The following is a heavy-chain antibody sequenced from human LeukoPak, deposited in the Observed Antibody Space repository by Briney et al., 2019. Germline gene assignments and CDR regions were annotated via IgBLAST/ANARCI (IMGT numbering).Heavy chain of an antibody. J-gene: IGHJ4*02. D-gene: IGHD3-3*01. CDR2: INPSGGST. V-gene: IGHV1-46*01. CDR3: ARDRFESKGRYYDFWSGNPHSDY. Sequence: ASVKVSCKASGYTFTSYYMHWVRQAPGQGLEWMGIINPSGGSTSYAQKFQGRVTMTRGTSTSTVYMELSSLRSEDTAVYYCARDRFESKGRYYDFWSGNPHSDYWGQGTLVTVSS. CDR1: GYTFTSYY.